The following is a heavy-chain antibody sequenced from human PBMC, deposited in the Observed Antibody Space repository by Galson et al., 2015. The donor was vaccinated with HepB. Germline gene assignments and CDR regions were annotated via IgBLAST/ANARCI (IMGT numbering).Heavy chain of an antibody. D-gene: IGHD3-9*01. CDR3: ARALNYYDILTGYPAGGMDV. Sequence: SLRLSCAASGFTFSSHWMRWVRQAPGKGLVCVSRINNDGSRKDYADSVKGRFTISRDNAKNTLYLHMNSLRAEDTAVYYCARALNYYDILTGYPAGGMDVWGQGTTVTVSS. CDR1: GFTFSSHW. J-gene: IGHJ6*02. CDR2: INNDGSRK. V-gene: IGHV3-74*01.